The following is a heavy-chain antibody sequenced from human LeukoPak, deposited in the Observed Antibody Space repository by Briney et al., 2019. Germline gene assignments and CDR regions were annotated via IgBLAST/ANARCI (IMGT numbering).Heavy chain of an antibody. CDR1: GDSISSGDYY. J-gene: IGHJ4*02. CDR2: ISTSGTP. Sequence: SETLSLACTVSGDSISSGDYYWNWIRQPAGKRLEWIGRISTSGTPNYNPSFRGRLTISIDTSKNQFSLNLRSVTAAETGIYYCARGPYWGQGTLVTVSS. CDR3: ARGPY. V-gene: IGHV4-61*02.